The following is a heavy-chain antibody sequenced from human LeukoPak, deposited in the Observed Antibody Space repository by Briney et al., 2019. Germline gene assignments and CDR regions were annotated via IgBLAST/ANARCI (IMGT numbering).Heavy chain of an antibody. CDR1: GYTFTGYY. D-gene: IGHD2-2*01. Sequence: DSVKVSCKASGYTFTGYYMHWVRQAPGQGLEWMGWINPNSGGTNYAQKFQGRVTMTRDTSISTAYMELSRLRSDDTAVYYCARTEYCSSTSCYTPHDAFDIWSQGTMVTVSS. CDR3: ARTEYCSSTSCYTPHDAFDI. J-gene: IGHJ3*02. CDR2: INPNSGGT. V-gene: IGHV1-2*02.